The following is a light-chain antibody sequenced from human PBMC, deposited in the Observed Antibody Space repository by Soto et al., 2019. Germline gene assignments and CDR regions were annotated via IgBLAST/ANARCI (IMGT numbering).Light chain of an antibody. CDR3: SSYTSSSTWV. V-gene: IGLV2-14*01. Sequence: QSALTQPASVSGSPGQSIIISCTGTSSDVGGYNYVSWYQQHPGKAPKLMIYEVSSRPSGVSNRFSGSKSGNTASLTISGLQAEDEADYYCSSYTSSSTWVFGGGTKLTVL. J-gene: IGLJ3*02. CDR1: SSDVGGYNY. CDR2: EVS.